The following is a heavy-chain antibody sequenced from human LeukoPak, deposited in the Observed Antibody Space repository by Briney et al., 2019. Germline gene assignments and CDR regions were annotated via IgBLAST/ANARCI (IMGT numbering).Heavy chain of an antibody. CDR3: AKDLARRVRAGLWYYFDY. CDR1: GFTVSSNY. CDR2: IYSGGST. Sequence: TGGSLRLSCAASGFTVSSNYMSWVRQAPGKGLEWVSVIYSGGSTYYADSVKGRFTISRDNSKNTLYLQMNSLRAEDTAVYYCAKDLARRVRAGLWYYFDYWGQGTLVTVSS. D-gene: IGHD3-10*01. V-gene: IGHV3-66*01. J-gene: IGHJ4*02.